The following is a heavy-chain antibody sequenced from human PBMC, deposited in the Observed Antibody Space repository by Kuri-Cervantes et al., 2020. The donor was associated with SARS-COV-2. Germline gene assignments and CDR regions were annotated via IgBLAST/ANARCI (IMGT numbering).Heavy chain of an antibody. CDR1: GFTFSSSP. V-gene: IGHV3-23*01. J-gene: IGHJ4*02. CDR3: VKDSRVYYFDY. D-gene: IGHD2/OR15-2a*01. CDR2: ISGSGANT. Sequence: LSLTCAASGFTFSSSPMSWVRQAPGKGLEWVSGISGSGANTYYADSVKGWFTISRDNSKNTLYLQMNSLRAEDTAVYYCVKDSRVYYFDYWGQGTLVTVSS.